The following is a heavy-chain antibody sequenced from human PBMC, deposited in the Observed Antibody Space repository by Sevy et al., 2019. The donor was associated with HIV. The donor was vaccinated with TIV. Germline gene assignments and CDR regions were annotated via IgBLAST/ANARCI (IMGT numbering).Heavy chain of an antibody. V-gene: IGHV1-8*02. Sequence: ASVKVSCKASGDTFTTYDINWVRQAPGQGLEWMGWMSPKSGNTGLSQKFQGRLTMTRDTSISTAYMELSSLKSEDTAVYYWTSGGSGDVWNYEYYYYGLDVWGQGTTVTVSS. CDR2: MSPKSGNT. CDR3: TSGGSGDVWNYEYYYYGLDV. J-gene: IGHJ6*02. D-gene: IGHD3-3*01. CDR1: GDTFTTYD.